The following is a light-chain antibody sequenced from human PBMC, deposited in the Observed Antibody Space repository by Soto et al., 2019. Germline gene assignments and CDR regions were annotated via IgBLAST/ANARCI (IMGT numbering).Light chain of an antibody. CDR3: QQYYSYPLLT. V-gene: IGKV1-8*01. CDR1: QGISSY. CDR2: AAS. J-gene: IGKJ4*01. Sequence: AIRMTQSPSSFSASTGDRVTITCRASQGISSYLAWYQQKPGKAPKLLIYAASTLQSGVPSWFSGSGSGTDFTLTISCLQSEDFATYYCQQYYSYPLLTFGGGTKVEIK.